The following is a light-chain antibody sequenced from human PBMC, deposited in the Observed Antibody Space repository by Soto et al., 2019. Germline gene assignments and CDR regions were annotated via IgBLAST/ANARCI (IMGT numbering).Light chain of an antibody. V-gene: IGLV3-25*03. CDR3: QSADSTGTYRGV. CDR1: ALPKQH. Sequence: SSELTQPLSVSVSPGQTARITCSGDALPKQHAYWYQQKAGQAPVLVIYKDTERPSGIPERFSGSTSGTTVTLTISGVQAEDEADYYCQSADSTGTYRGVFGGGTKLTVL. CDR2: KDT. J-gene: IGLJ2*01.